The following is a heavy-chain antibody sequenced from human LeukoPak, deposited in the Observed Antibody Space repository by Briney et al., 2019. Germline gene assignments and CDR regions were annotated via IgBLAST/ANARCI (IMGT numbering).Heavy chain of an antibody. D-gene: IGHD2-21*02. J-gene: IGHJ4*02. CDR1: GFPFSTYL. V-gene: IGHV3-30-3*01. CDR2: TSYDGSNK. Sequence: GRSLRLSCAASGFPFSTYLMHWVRQAPGKGLELVAVTSYDGSNKYYADSVKGRFTISRDNSKNTLYLQVNSLRAEDTAVYYCARQRPNSDCFDYWGEGPLVTVSS. CDR3: ARQRPNSDCFDY.